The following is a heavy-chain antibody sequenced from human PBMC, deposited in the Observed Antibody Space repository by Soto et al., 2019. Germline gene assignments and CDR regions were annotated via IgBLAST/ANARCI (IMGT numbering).Heavy chain of an antibody. V-gene: IGHV3-48*01. Sequence: HPGGSLRLCCAASGVTFCSYSMNWVRQAPGKGLEWVSYISSSSSTIYYADSVKGRFTISRDNAKNSLYLQMNSLRAEDTAVYYCARAGGYNYYYYMDVWGKGTTVTVSS. CDR2: ISSSSSTI. J-gene: IGHJ6*03. CDR1: GVTFCSYS. CDR3: ARAGGYNYYYYMDV.